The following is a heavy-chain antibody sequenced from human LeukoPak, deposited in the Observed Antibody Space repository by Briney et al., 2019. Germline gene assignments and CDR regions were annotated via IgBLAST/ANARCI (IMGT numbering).Heavy chain of an antibody. CDR2: IYYSGST. J-gene: IGHJ4*02. V-gene: IGHV4-59*01. Sequence: SETLSLTCTVSSGSISSYYWSWIRQPPGKGLEWIGYIYYSGSTNYNPSLKSRVTISLDTSKNQFSLKLSSVTAADTAVYYCARVGGSSWTYYFDYWGQGTLVTVSS. CDR1: SGSISSYY. CDR3: ARVGGSSWTYYFDY. D-gene: IGHD6-13*01.